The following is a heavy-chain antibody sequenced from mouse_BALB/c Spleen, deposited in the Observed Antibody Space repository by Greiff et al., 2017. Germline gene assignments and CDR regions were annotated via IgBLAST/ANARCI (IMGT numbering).Heavy chain of an antibody. CDR2: IDPANGNT. V-gene: IGHV14-3*02. CDR1: GFNIKDTY. Sequence: DVQLQESGAELVKPGASVKLSCTASGFNIKDTYMHWVKQRPEQGLEWIGRIDPANGNTKYDPKFQGKATITADTSSNTAYLQLSSLTSEDTAVYYCARRGVITYAMDYWGQGTSVTVSS. J-gene: IGHJ4*01. CDR3: ARRGVITYAMDY.